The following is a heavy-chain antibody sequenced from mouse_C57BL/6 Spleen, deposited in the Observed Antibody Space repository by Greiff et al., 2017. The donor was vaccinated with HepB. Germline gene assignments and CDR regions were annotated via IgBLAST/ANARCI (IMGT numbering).Heavy chain of an antibody. Sequence: DVMLVESGGDLVKPGGSLKLSCAASGFTFSSYGMSWVRQTPDKRLEWVATISSGGSYTYYPDSGKGRFTISRDNAKNTLYLQMSSLKSEDTAMYYCASLYYDYDWFAYWGQGTLVTVSA. V-gene: IGHV5-6*02. CDR2: ISSGGSYT. D-gene: IGHD2-4*01. CDR3: ASLYYDYDWFAY. CDR1: GFTFSSYG. J-gene: IGHJ3*01.